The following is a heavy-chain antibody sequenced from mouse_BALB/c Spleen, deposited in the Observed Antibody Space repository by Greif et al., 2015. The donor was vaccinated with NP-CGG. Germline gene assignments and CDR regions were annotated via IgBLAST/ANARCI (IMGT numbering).Heavy chain of an antibody. CDR3: ARGGHPSMDY. J-gene: IGHJ4*01. CDR2: IDPSDSYT. D-gene: IGHD1-1*02. V-gene: IGHV1-69*02. Sequence: VQRVESGAELVKPGASVKLSCKASGYTFTSYWMHWVKQRPGQGLEWIGEIDPSDSYTNYNQKFRGKATLTVDKSSSTAYMQLSSLTSEDSAVYYCARGGHPSMDYWGQGTSVTVSS. CDR1: GYTFTSYW.